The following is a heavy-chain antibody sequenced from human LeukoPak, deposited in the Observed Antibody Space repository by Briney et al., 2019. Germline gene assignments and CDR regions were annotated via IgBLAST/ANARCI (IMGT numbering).Heavy chain of an antibody. CDR2: TRYDGSDK. J-gene: IGHJ4*02. V-gene: IGHV3-30*02. Sequence: GGSLRLSCAASGFTFSSYAMSWVRQAPGKGLEWVAFTRYDGSDKYYVDSVKGRFTISRDNSKNTLYLQMNSLRAEDTAMYFCAKDRHVWGYSYGQTFDYWGQGTLVIVSS. D-gene: IGHD5-18*01. CDR1: GFTFSSYA. CDR3: AKDRHVWGYSYGQTFDY.